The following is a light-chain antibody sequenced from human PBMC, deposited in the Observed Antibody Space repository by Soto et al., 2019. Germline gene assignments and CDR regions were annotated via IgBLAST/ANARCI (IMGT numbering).Light chain of an antibody. J-gene: IGLJ1*01. CDR3: SSYTTRNTLV. CDR2: DVS. Sequence: QSALTQPASVSGSPGQSITISCTGTSSDVGGYNYVSWYQQHPGKAPKFMIYDVSNRPSGVSNRFSGSKSGNTASLTISGLQADDEADYYCSSYTTRNTLVFGTGTKVTVL. CDR1: SSDVGGYNY. V-gene: IGLV2-14*01.